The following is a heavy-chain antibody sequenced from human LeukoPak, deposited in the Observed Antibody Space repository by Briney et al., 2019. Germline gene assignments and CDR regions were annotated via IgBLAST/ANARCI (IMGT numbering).Heavy chain of an antibody. V-gene: IGHV4-59*01. J-gene: IGHJ4*02. CDR1: GDSISSYY. D-gene: IGHD6-19*01. Sequence: SETLSLTCTVSGDSISSYYWSWIRQPPGKGLEWIGYIYYSGSTIYNPSLKSRVTMSLDTSKNQFSLKLRSVTAADTAVYYCARGFGSGSDYYFDYWGQGTLVTVSS. CDR2: IYYSGST. CDR3: ARGFGSGSDYYFDY.